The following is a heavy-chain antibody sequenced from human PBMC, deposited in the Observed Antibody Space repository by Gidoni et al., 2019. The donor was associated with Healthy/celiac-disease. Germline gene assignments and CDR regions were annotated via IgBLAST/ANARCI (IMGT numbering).Heavy chain of an antibody. CDR1: AFTFSSYG. V-gene: IGHV3-33*01. D-gene: IGHD4-4*01. CDR3: ARDPNYSIYYYYGMDV. J-gene: IGHJ6*02. Sequence: QVQLVESGGGVVQPGRSLRLSCAASAFTFSSYGMHWVRQAPGKGLAWVAVIWYDGSNKYYAASVKGRFTISRDNSKNTLYLQMNSLRAEDTAVYYCARDPNYSIYYYYGMDVWGQGTTVTVSS. CDR2: IWYDGSNK.